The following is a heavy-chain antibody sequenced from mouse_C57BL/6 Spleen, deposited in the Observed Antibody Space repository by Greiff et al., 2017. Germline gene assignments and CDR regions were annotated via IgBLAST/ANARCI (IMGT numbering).Heavy chain of an antibody. D-gene: IGHD2-1*01. V-gene: IGHV2-6-1*01. CDR2: IWSDGST. J-gene: IGHJ4*01. Sequence: QVQLQESGPGLVAPSQSLSITCTVSGFSLTSYGVHWVSQPPGQGLEWLVVIWSDGSTTYNSALKSRLSISKDNSKSQVFFKRNSLQTDDTAMYYCARHALYYRYLDYWGQGTSVTVSS. CDR3: ARHALYYRYLDY. CDR1: GFSLTSYG.